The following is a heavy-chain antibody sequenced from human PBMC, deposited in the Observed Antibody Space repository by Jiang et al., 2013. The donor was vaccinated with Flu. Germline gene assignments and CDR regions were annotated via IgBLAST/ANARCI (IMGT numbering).Heavy chain of an antibody. D-gene: IGHD3-22*01. CDR3: AKQKNYDSGERAFDI. CDR1: GFFFSTYG. Sequence: GGSLRLSCAASGFFFSTYGMHWVRQAQGKGLEWVSLIRSDGSNEYYVDSVKGRFTISRDNSENTLYLQMNSLRPEDTAVYYCAKQKNYDSGERAFDIWGQGTMVTVSS. CDR2: IRSDGSNE. J-gene: IGHJ3*02. V-gene: IGHV3-30*02.